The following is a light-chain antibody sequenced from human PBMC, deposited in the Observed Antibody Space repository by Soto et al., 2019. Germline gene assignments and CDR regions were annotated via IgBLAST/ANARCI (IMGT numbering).Light chain of an antibody. CDR3: QQYGDSPRT. CDR1: QSVRSTF. Sequence: EIVLTQSPGTLSLSPGEGATLSCRASQSVRSTFLAWYQQRPGQAPRLLIYGASNRATGIPDRFSGTGSGTDFTLTISRLEPEDFAVYYCQQYGDSPRTFGQGTKVEIK. CDR2: GAS. J-gene: IGKJ1*01. V-gene: IGKV3-20*01.